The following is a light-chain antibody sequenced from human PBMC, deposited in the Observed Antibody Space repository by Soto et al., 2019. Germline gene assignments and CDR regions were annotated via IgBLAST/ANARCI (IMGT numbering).Light chain of an antibody. CDR3: QQYGGSPPWT. J-gene: IGKJ1*01. CDR1: QILRSTF. Sequence: EIVLTQSPGTLSLSPGDSATLSCRTSQILRSTFVPWYQVKPDQAPRLLIYCASAIATGIPDRFSGSGSGTEFTITISRMEPEDFAVYYCQQYGGSPPWTLGQGTKVDSK. CDR2: CAS. V-gene: IGKV3-20*01.